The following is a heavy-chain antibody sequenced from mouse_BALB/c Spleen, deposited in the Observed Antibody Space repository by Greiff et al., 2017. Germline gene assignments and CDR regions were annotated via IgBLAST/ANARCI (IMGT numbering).Heavy chain of an antibody. CDR3: ARSGPGTNYYAMDY. CDR1: GFTFSSFG. CDR2: ISSGSSTI. Sequence: EVQVVESGGGLVQPGGSRKLSCAASGFTFSSFGMHWVRQAPEKGLEWVAYISSGSSTIYYADTVKGRFTISRDNPKNTLFLQMTSLRSEDTAMYYCARSGPGTNYYAMDYWGQGTSVTVSS. J-gene: IGHJ4*01. V-gene: IGHV5-17*02. D-gene: IGHD4-1*01.